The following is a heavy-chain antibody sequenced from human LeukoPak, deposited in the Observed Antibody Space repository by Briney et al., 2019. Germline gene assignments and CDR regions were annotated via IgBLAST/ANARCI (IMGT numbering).Heavy chain of an antibody. D-gene: IGHD2-15*01. CDR1: GYTFTSYD. J-gene: IGHJ6*03. CDR2: MNPNSGNT. CDR3: ARVGRYSWGPYYYMDV. Sequence: ASVKVSCKASGYTFTSYDINWVRQATGQGPEWMGWMNPNSGNTGYAQKFQGRVTITRNTSISTAYMELSSLRSEDTAVYYCARVGRYSWGPYYYMDVLGKGTTVTVSS. V-gene: IGHV1-8*03.